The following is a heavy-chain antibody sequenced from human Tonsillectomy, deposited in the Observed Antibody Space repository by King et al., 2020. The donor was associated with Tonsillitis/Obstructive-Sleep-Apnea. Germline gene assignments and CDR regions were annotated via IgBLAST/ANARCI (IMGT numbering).Heavy chain of an antibody. V-gene: IGHV4-39*01. J-gene: IGHJ6*02. D-gene: IGHD3-3*01. CDR1: GGSISSSSYY. CDR3: AGQDDFWSGSDSDYYGMDA. CDR2: IYYSGST. Sequence: QLQESGPGLVKPSETLSLTCTVSGGSISSSSYYWGWIRQPPGKGLEWIGSIYYSGSTDYNSSLKSRVTISVHTTKTQFSLKLSSMTAAVTAVYYCAGQDDFWSGSDSDYYGMDAWGQGATVTASS.